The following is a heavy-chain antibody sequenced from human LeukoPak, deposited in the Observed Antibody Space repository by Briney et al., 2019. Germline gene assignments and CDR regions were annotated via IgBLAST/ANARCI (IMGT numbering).Heavy chain of an antibody. V-gene: IGHV4-30-4*08. Sequence: SSQTLSLTCTVSGGSISSGDYYWSWIRQPPGKGLEWIGYIYYSGSTYYNPSLKSRVTISVDTSKNQFSLKLSSVTAADAAVYYCARQEWELTFLFDFWGQGTLVTVSS. CDR2: IYYSGST. CDR3: ARQEWELTFLFDF. D-gene: IGHD1-26*01. CDR1: GGSISSGDYY. J-gene: IGHJ4*02.